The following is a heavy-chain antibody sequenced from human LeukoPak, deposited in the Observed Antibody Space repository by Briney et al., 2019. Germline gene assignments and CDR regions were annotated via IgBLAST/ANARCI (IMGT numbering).Heavy chain of an antibody. CDR1: GFTFSSYS. CDR2: ISSSSSYI. V-gene: IGHV3-21*01. Sequence: GGSLRLSCAASGFTFSSYSVNWVRQAPGKGLEWVSSISSSSSYIYYADSVKGRFTISRDNAKNSLYLQMNSLRAEDTAVYYCARGAVTRGRNWFDPWGQGTLVTVSS. D-gene: IGHD4-11*01. CDR3: ARGAVTRGRNWFDP. J-gene: IGHJ5*02.